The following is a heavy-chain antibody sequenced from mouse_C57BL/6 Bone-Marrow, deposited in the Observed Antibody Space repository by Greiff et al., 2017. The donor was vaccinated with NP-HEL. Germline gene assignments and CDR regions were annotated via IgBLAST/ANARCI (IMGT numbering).Heavy chain of an antibody. Sequence: VQLQQSGAELVRPGASVKLSCTASGFNIKDDYMHWVKQRPEQGLEWIGWIDPENGDTEYASKFQGKATITADTSSSTAYLQLSSLTSEDTAVYYCTTWGYYYGSSIAYWGQGTLVTVSA. CDR3: TTWGYYYGSSIAY. D-gene: IGHD1-1*01. V-gene: IGHV14-4*01. J-gene: IGHJ3*01. CDR1: GFNIKDDY. CDR2: IDPENGDT.